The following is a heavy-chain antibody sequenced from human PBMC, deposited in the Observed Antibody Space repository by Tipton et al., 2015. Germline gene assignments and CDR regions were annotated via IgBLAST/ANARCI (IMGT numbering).Heavy chain of an antibody. CDR3: ARLDFRDGSNWIAGDL. Sequence: TLSLTCTVSGAFINSYYWSWTRQPPGKGLEWVGYIHYSGSINYNPSLKSRVAISIDTSRTQFSLKLSSVTAADTAFYFCARLDFRDGSNWIAGDLWGRGTLVTVSS. V-gene: IGHV4-59*07. D-gene: IGHD5-24*01. J-gene: IGHJ2*01. CDR2: IHYSGSI. CDR1: GAFINSYY.